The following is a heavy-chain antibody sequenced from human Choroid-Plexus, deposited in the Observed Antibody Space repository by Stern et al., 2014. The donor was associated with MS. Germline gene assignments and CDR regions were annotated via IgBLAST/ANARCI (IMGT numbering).Heavy chain of an antibody. D-gene: IGHD3-16*01. J-gene: IGHJ4*02. Sequence: EVQLVESGGGLVQPGGSLRLSCAASGFTFSSYAMSWVRQAPGKGLEWVSAISGSCGSTYYADSVKGRFTISRDNSKNTLYLQMNSLRAEDTAVYYCAKDSENYDYVWGSLDYWGQGTLVTVSS. CDR2: ISGSCGST. CDR3: AKDSENYDYVWGSLDY. CDR1: GFTFSSYA. V-gene: IGHV3-23*04.